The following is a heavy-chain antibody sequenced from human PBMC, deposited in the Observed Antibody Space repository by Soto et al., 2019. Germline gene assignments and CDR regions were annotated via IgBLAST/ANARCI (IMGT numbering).Heavy chain of an antibody. CDR1: GGSISGGYS. J-gene: IGHJ3*02. CDR2: IYHTGSS. D-gene: IGHD4-17*01. V-gene: IGHV4-30-2*01. Sequence: QVQLQDSGSGLVRPSQTLSLTCTVSGGSISGGYSWGWIRQPPGKGLEWIGYIYHTGSSHYSPSLKHRVTMAVDKSNNHYSLRLPSVTAADTAVYFCAKEGDYSAFDIWGQGTMVSGSS. CDR3: AKEGDYSAFDI.